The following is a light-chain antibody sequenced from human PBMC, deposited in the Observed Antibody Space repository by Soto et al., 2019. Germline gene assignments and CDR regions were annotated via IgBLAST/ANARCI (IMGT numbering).Light chain of an antibody. Sequence: QSALTQPPSASGSPGQSVTISCTGTSSDVGSYNYVSWYQQHPGKAPKLMIYEVIKRPSGVPDRFSGSKSGNTASLTVSGLQAEDEADYYCSSYGGSNNYVLFGGGTKVTVL. V-gene: IGLV2-8*01. CDR3: SSYGGSNNYVL. CDR1: SSDVGSYNY. CDR2: EVI. J-gene: IGLJ2*01.